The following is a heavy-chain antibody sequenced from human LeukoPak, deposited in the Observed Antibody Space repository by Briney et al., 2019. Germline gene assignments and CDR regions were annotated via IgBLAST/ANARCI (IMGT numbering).Heavy chain of an antibody. V-gene: IGHV1-2*02. J-gene: IGHJ6*03. CDR2: INSNNGDT. CDR1: GYTFTGYY. CDR3: ATSPGYSYGYEAYYYYMDV. Sequence: ASVKVSCKATGYTFTGYYMQWVRQAPGQGLEWMGWINSNNGDTIYAQKFQGRVTMTEDTSTDTAYMELSSLRSEDTAVYYCATSPGYSYGYEAYYYYMDVWGKGTTVTISS. D-gene: IGHD5-18*01.